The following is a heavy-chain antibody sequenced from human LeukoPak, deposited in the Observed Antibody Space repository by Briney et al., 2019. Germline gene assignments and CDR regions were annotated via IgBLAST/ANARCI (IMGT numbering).Heavy chain of an antibody. CDR2: INPNSGGT. V-gene: IGHV1-2*04. D-gene: IGHD2-15*01. Sequence: ASMKVSCKASGYTFTGYYMHWVRQAPGQGLEWMGWINPNSGGTNYAQKFQGWVTMTRDTSISTAYMELSRLRSDDTAVYYCARGSDIVVVVAATPKVGWFDPWGQGTLVTVSS. J-gene: IGHJ5*02. CDR3: ARGSDIVVVVAATPKVGWFDP. CDR1: GYTFTGYY.